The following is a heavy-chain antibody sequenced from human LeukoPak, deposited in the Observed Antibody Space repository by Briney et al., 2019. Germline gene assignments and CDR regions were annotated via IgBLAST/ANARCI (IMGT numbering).Heavy chain of an antibody. Sequence: GGSLRLSCAASGFTFSSYSMNWVRQAPGKGLEWVSAISGSGGSTYYADSVKGRFTISRDNSKNTLYLQTNSLRAEDTAVYYCAKTPGGIAVAFDYWGQGTLVTVSS. J-gene: IGHJ4*02. D-gene: IGHD6-19*01. CDR2: ISGSGGST. CDR3: AKTPGGIAVAFDY. V-gene: IGHV3-23*01. CDR1: GFTFSSYS.